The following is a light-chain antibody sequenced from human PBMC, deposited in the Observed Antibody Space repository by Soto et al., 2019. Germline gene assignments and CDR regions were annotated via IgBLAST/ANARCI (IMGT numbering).Light chain of an antibody. CDR2: SSN. Sequence: QLVLTQPPSASGTPGQRVTISCSGANSNIGSNSVNWYQQLPGTAPKLLIYSSNQRPSGVPDRFSGSRSGASASLAISGLQSEDEADYYCSTWDDSLNGPVFGGGTKLTVL. V-gene: IGLV1-44*01. CDR1: NSNIGSNS. J-gene: IGLJ2*01. CDR3: STWDDSLNGPV.